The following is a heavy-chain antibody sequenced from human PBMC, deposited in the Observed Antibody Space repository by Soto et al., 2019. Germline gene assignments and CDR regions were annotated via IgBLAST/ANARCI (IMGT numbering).Heavy chain of an antibody. V-gene: IGHV4-34*01. CDR3: ARRQQLVSGNWFDP. J-gene: IGHJ5*02. Sequence: LSLTCAVYGGSFSGYYWSWIRQPPGKGLEWIGEINHSGSTNYNPSLKSRVTISVDTSKNQFSLKLSSVTAADTAVYYCARRQQLVSGNWFDPWGQGTLVTVSS. CDR1: GGSFSGYY. CDR2: INHSGST. D-gene: IGHD6-13*01.